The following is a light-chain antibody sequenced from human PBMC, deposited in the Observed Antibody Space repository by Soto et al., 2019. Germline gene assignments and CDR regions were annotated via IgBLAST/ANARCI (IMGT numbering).Light chain of an antibody. Sequence: QLVLTQPPSVSGAPGQRVTISCTGSSSNIGAGYDVHWYQQLPGTAPKLLIYGNSNRPSGVPDRFSGSKSGTSASLAITGLQADDEADYYCQSYDSGLSGSVFGGGTKLTVL. CDR1: SSNIGAGYD. V-gene: IGLV1-40*01. CDR3: QSYDSGLSGSV. CDR2: GNS. J-gene: IGLJ2*01.